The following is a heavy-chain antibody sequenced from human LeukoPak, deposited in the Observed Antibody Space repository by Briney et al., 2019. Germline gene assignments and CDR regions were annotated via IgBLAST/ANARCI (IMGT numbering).Heavy chain of an antibody. CDR2: ISWNSGST. Sequence: PGGSLRLSCAASGFTFNDYAMHWVRQAPGKGLEWVSGISWNSGSTGYVDSVKGRFTISRDNAKNSLYLQMNSLRAEDTAVYYCARDETPTNGYDSYDFWGQGTLVTVST. D-gene: IGHD5-12*01. J-gene: IGHJ4*02. CDR1: GFTFNDYA. V-gene: IGHV3-9*01. CDR3: ARDETPTNGYDSYDF.